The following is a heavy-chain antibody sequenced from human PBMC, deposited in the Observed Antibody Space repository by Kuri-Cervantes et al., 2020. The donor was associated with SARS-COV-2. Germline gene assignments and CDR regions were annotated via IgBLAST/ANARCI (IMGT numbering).Heavy chain of an antibody. CDR2: IYYSGST. CDR1: GGSISSHY. CDR3: ARLSSGWHYYFDY. V-gene: IGHV4-59*08. Sequence: ESLKISCTVSGGSISSHYWSWIRQPPGKGLEWIGYIYYSGSTNYNPSLKSRVTISVDTSKDQFSLKLSSVTAADTAVYYCARLSSGWHYYFDYWGQGTLVTVSS. D-gene: IGHD6-19*01. J-gene: IGHJ4*02.